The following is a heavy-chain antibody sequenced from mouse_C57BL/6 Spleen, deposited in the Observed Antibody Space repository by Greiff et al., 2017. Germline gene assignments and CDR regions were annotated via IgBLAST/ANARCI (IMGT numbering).Heavy chain of an antibody. V-gene: IGHV1-69*01. CDR3: ARTEAYAMDY. CDR1: GYTFTSYW. Sequence: QVQLQQPGAELVMPGASVKLSCKASGYTFTSYWMHWVKQRPGQGLEWIGEIDPSDSYTNYNQKFKGKSTLTVDKSSSTAYMQLSSLTSEDSAVYYCARTEAYAMDYWGQGTSVTVSS. CDR2: IDPSDSYT. J-gene: IGHJ4*01.